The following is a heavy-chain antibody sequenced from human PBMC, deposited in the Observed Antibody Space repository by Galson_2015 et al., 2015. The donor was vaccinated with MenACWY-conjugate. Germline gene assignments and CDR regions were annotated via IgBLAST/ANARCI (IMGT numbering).Heavy chain of an antibody. CDR3: VRTSYCSGGRCYSPFDF. CDR2: IDWDDDK. Sequence: PALVKPTQTLTLTCTFSGFSLRTSGMRVNWVRQPPGKALEWLARIDWDDDKLYNTSLRTRLTISKDTSKNQVVLTMTNMDPVDTATYYCVRTSYCSGGRCYSPFDFWGQGTLVTVSS. J-gene: IGHJ4*02. V-gene: IGHV2-70*04. CDR1: GFSLRTSGMR. D-gene: IGHD2-15*01.